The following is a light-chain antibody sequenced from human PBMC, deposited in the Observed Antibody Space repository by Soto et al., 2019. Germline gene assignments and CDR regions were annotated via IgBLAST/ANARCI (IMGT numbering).Light chain of an antibody. CDR3: QQYNNWPPMYT. CDR1: QSVSSN. V-gene: IGKV3-15*01. J-gene: IGKJ2*01. CDR2: GAS. Sequence: EIVMTQSPATLSVSPGERATLSCRASQSVSSNLAWYQQKPGQAHRLPIYGASTRATGIPARFSGSGSGTEFTLTISSLQSEDFAVYYCQQYNNWPPMYTFGQGTKLEIK.